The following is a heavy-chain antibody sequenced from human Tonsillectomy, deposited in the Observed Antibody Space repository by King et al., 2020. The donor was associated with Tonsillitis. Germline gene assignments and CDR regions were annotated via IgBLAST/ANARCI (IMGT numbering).Heavy chain of an antibody. Sequence: GQLVQSGGGLVQPGGSLRLSCSASGFTFSDYAMHWVRQAPGKGLEYVSAISSNGDITYHADSVKGRFTISRDNSKNTLYLQMSSLRAEDTAVYYCELRGDYWGQGILVTVSS. CDR2: ISSNGDIT. J-gene: IGHJ4*02. D-gene: IGHD4-17*01. CDR3: ELRGDY. CDR1: GFTFSDYA. V-gene: IGHV3-64D*06.